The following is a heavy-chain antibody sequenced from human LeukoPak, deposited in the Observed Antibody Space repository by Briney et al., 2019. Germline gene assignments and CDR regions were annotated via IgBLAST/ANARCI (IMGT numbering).Heavy chain of an antibody. CDR3: ARDRGSYSL. D-gene: IGHD1-26*01. Sequence: SETLSLTCTVSGGSISSSSYYWGWIRQPPGKGLEWIGSIYYSGSTYYNPSLKSRVTISVDTSKNQFSLKLSSVTAADTAVYYCARDRGSYSLWGQGTLVTVSS. V-gene: IGHV4-39*02. CDR1: GGSISSSSYY. J-gene: IGHJ4*02. CDR2: IYYSGST.